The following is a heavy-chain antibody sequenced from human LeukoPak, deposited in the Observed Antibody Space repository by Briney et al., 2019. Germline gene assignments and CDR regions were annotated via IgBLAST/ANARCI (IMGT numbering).Heavy chain of an antibody. CDR1: GFTFSSYA. D-gene: IGHD4-23*01. CDR3: ARALPYGGNSGSDY. J-gene: IGHJ4*02. Sequence: GGSLRLSCAASGFTFSSYAMSWVRQAPGKGLEWVSAISGSGGSTYYADSVKGRFTISRDNSKNTLYLQMNSLRAEDTAVYYCARALPYGGNSGSDYWGQGTLVTVSS. V-gene: IGHV3-23*01. CDR2: ISGSGGST.